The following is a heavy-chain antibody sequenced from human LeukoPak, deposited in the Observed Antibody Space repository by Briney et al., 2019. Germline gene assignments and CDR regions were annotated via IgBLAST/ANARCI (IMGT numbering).Heavy chain of an antibody. CDR2: VNLQGST. V-gene: IGHV4-4*02. CDR1: GGSITNTNY. J-gene: IGHJ4*02. CDR3: AREGGPYRPLDY. Sequence: NPSETLSLTCGVSGGSITNTNYWTWVRQPPGKGREWIGEVNLQGSTNYNPSLMGRVAISVDTSENHISLQLTSVTAADTAVYYCAREGGPYRPLDYSGQGTLVTVSS.